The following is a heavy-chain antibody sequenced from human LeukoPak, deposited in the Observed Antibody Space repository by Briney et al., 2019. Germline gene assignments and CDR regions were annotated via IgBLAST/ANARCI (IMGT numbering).Heavy chain of an antibody. V-gene: IGHV3-48*01. D-gene: IGHD4-17*01. J-gene: IGHJ4*02. CDR3: AREKYGDYVSDY. Sequence: GGSLRLSCAASGFTFSTYAMKWVRQAPGKGLEWISYISSRTNTIYYADSLKGRFTISRDNAKNSLYLQMNSLRAEDTAVYYCAREKYGDYVSDYWGQGTLVTVSS. CDR1: GFTFSTYA. CDR2: ISSRTNTI.